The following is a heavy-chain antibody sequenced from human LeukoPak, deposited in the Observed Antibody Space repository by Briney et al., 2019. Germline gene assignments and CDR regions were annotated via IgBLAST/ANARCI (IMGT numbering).Heavy chain of an antibody. V-gene: IGHV1-46*01. Sequence: ASVKVSCKASGYTFTGYYMHWVRQAPGQGVEWMGIINPSGGSTIYAQKVQGRVTMTRDTSTSTVYMELSSLISVDTAVYYCASMSDYWDNPDTWGQGTLVTVFS. CDR2: INPSGGST. D-gene: IGHD4-17*01. CDR1: GYTFTGYY. J-gene: IGHJ5*01. CDR3: ASMSDYWDNPDT.